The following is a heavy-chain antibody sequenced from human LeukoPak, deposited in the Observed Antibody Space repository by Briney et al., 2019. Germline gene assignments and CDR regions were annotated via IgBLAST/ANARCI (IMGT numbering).Heavy chain of an antibody. V-gene: IGHV3-74*01. J-gene: IGHJ3*02. CDR3: ARVVVTMVRGVPPDDAFDI. Sequence: PGGSLRLSCVASGFTLKSNWMHWVRQAPGKGLVWVSRINSDESRTTYADSVKGRFTISRDNAKNSLYLQMNSLRAEDTAVYYCARVVVTMVRGVPPDDAFDIWGQGTMVTVSS. CDR1: GFTLKSNW. CDR2: INSDESRT. D-gene: IGHD3-10*01.